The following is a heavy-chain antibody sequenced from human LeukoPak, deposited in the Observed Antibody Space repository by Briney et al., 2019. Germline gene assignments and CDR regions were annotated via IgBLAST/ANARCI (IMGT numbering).Heavy chain of an antibody. CDR3: AKDPRTTVTTGYFDP. J-gene: IGHJ5*02. V-gene: IGHV3-30*18. Sequence: GGSLRLSCAASGFTFSSYGMHWVRQAPGKGLEWVAVISYDGSNQHYADSVKGRFTISRDNSKNTLFLQMKGLRAEDTAVYYRAKDPRTTVTTGYFDPWGQGTLVTVSS. CDR2: ISYDGSNQ. D-gene: IGHD4-17*01. CDR1: GFTFSSYG.